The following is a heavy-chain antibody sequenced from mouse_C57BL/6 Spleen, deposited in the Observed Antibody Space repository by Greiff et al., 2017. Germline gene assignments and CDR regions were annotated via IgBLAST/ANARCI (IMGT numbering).Heavy chain of an antibody. CDR3: ARDYCYGSSLYAMDY. V-gene: IGHV14-2*01. D-gene: IGHD1-1*01. Sequence: VQLKQSGAELVKPGASVKLSCTASGFNIKDYYMHWVKQRTEQGLEWIGRIDPEDGETKYAPKFQGKATITADTSSNTAYLQLSSLTSEDTAVYYGARDYCYGSSLYAMDYWGQGTSVTVSS. J-gene: IGHJ4*01. CDR1: GFNIKDYY. CDR2: IDPEDGET.